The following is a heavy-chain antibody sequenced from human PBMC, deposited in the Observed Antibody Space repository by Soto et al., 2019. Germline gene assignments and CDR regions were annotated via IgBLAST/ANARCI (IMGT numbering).Heavy chain of an antibody. Sequence: GGSLRLSCVASGFIFSNYAMSWVRQAPGKGLEWVSVISGSGGSIYYADSVKGRFTISRDNSKNTLNLQMNSLRVEDTAVYYCAKDLSIAARQGYDHWGQGILVTVSS. J-gene: IGHJ4*02. CDR3: AKDLSIAARQGYDH. V-gene: IGHV3-23*01. CDR1: GFIFSNYA. CDR2: ISGSGGSI. D-gene: IGHD6-6*01.